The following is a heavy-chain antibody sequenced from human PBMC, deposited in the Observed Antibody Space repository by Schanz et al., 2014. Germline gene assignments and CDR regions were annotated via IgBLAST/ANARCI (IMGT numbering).Heavy chain of an antibody. CDR2: FT. CDR3: ASDFWSGYSHYYYGLDV. J-gene: IGHJ6*02. Sequence: QVQLVQSGAEVKKPGASVKVSCKASGYTLTNFDINWVRQAPGQGLEWLGRFTHISQKFQGRVTMTRDTSSTTAYMELNSLRSDDTAVYYCASDFWSGYSHYYYGLDVWGQGTTVTVSS. CDR1: GYTLTNFD. D-gene: IGHD3-3*01. V-gene: IGHV1-2*06.